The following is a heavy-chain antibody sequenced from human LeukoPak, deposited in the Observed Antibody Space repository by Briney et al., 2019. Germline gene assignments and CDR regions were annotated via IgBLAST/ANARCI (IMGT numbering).Heavy chain of an antibody. CDR1: GGSICSGGYC. J-gene: IGHJ6*03. CDR2: IYTSGST. V-gene: IGHV4-61*02. D-gene: IGHD3-3*01. Sequence: SETLSLTCTVSGGSICSGGYCWTWIRQPAGKGLEYIGRIYTSGSTNYNPSLKSRVTISIDTSKNQFSLKLSSVTAADTAVYYCARDQDFWSGYYMDVWGKGTTVTVSS. CDR3: ARDQDFWSGYYMDV.